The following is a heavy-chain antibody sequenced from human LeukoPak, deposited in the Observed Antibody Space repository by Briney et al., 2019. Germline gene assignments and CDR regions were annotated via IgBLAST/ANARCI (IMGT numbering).Heavy chain of an antibody. Sequence: GGSLRLSCAASGFTFSSYSMNWVRQAPGKGLEWVSSISSSSSYIYYADSVKGRFTISRDNAKNSLYLQMNSLRAEDTAVYYCARDADILDIVVVPAVTGIDYWGQGTLVTVSS. CDR3: ARDADILDIVVVPAVTGIDY. CDR2: ISSSSSYI. D-gene: IGHD2-2*01. V-gene: IGHV3-21*01. CDR1: GFTFSSYS. J-gene: IGHJ4*02.